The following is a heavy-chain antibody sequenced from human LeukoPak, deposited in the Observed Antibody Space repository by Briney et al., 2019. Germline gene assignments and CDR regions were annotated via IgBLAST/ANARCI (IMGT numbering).Heavy chain of an antibody. CDR3: TRDRHGMAV. V-gene: IGHV3-13*01. J-gene: IGHJ6*02. CDR2: IGAAGDT. Sequence: GGSLRLSCAASGFTLSDYDMHWVRRGTGKGLEWVSAIGAAGDTYYQGSVKGRITISRDEAKNFLYLQMNSLRVEDTAVYYCTRDRHGMAVWGQGTTVTVSS. CDR1: GFTLSDYD.